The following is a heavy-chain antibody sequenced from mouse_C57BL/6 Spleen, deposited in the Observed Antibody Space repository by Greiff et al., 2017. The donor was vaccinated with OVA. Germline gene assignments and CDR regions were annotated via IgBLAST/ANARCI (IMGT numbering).Heavy chain of an antibody. CDR2: IDPETGGT. CDR1: GYTFTDYE. D-gene: IGHD1-1*01. J-gene: IGHJ1*03. Sequence: QVHVKQSGAELVRPGASVTLSCKASGYTFTDYEMHWVKQTPVHGLEWIGAIDPETGGTAYNQKFKGKAILTADKSSSTAYMELRSLTSEDSAVYYCTRRLTTVVATEYFDVWGTGTTVTVSS. V-gene: IGHV1-15*01. CDR3: TRRLTTVVATEYFDV.